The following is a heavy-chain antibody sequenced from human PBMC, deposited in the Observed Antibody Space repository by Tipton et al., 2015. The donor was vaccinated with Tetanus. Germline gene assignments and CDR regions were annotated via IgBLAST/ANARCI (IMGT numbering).Heavy chain of an antibody. CDR1: GALLTTGGYS. CDR2: IYQTGST. CDR3: ARSHVFRLTLFGAEIPRSGRFDP. J-gene: IGHJ5*02. Sequence: TLSLTCNVTGALLTTGGYSWGGIRQPPGQGLEWIGYIYQTGSTYFNPSLRSRLTMSFKMSKNQFSLKLTSATAADTAVYFCARSHVFRLTLFGAEIPRSGRFDPWGQGTLVTVSS. V-gene: IGHV4-30-2*01. D-gene: IGHD3-3*01.